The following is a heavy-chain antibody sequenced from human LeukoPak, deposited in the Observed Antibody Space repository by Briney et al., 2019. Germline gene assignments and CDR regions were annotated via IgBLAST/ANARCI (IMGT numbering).Heavy chain of an antibody. CDR2: VYYNGIT. Sequence: NPSETLSLTCTVSGVSISSYFWSWIRQPPGKGLEWIGYVYYNGITNYNPSLKSRVSISLDTSKNQFSLKLNSVTAADTAAYYCASQLGGTTFHWGQGTLVTVSS. D-gene: IGHD1-1*01. CDR1: GVSISSYF. CDR3: ASQLGGTTFH. V-gene: IGHV4-59*01. J-gene: IGHJ4*02.